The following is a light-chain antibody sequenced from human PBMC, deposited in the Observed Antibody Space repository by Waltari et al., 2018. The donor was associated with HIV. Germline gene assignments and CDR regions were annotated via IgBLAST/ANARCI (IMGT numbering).Light chain of an antibody. V-gene: IGLV2-11*01. CDR2: DFS. J-gene: IGLJ2*01. Sequence: QSALTQPRSMSGSPGQSVTIYCTGTNNDVGFSDYVSWFQKHPGKFPTRIIADFSKGHRVVPGRYSGSKYATTGALTISGIQPGDGAPCYCSANAGSNSVVYGGGPKWTCL. CDR3: SANAGSNSVV. CDR1: NNDVGFSDY.